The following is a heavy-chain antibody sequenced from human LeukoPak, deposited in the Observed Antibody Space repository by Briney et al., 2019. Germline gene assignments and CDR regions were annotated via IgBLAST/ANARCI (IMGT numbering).Heavy chain of an antibody. CDR2: IYSSGST. Sequence: SETLSLTCTVSGYSISSGYYWGWIRQPPGKGLEWIGNIYSSGSTYYNASLQSRVTISIDTSKNQFSLRLNSVTAADTAMYYCAKSGGYGLIDYWGQGTWVTVSS. CDR1: GYSISSGYY. CDR3: AKSGGYGLIDY. J-gene: IGHJ4*02. D-gene: IGHD1-26*01. V-gene: IGHV4-38-2*02.